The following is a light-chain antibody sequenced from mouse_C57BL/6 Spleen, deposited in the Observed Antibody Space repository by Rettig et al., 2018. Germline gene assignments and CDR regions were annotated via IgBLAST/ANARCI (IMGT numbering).Light chain of an antibody. CDR1: SSVSY. CDR2: STS. CDR3: QQRSSYPLT. V-gene: IGKV4-57*01. J-gene: IGKJ5*01. Sequence: QIVLTQSPAIMSASPGEKVTITCSASSSVSYMHWFQQKPGTSPKLWIYSTSNLASGVPARFSGSGSGTSYSRTISRMEAEDAATYYCQQRSSYPLTFGAGTKLELK.